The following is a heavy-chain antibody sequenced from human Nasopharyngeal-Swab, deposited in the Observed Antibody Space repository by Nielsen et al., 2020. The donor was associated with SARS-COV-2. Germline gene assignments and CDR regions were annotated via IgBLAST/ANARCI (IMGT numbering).Heavy chain of an antibody. V-gene: IGHV4-4*02. D-gene: IGHD1-26*01. J-gene: IGHJ3*02. CDR2: IYHSGST. CDR1: GCSISSSNW. CDR3: ARDVVGATTADAFDI. Sequence: SETLSLTCAVSGCSISSSNWWSWVRQPPGKGLEWIGEIYHSGSTNYNPSLKSRVTISVDASKNQFSLKLSSVTAADTAVYFCARDVVGATTADAFDIWGQGTMVTVSS.